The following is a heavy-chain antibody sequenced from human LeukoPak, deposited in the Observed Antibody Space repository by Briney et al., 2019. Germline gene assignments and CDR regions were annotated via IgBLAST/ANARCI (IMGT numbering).Heavy chain of an antibody. CDR1: GFSISDYY. Sequence: PGGSLRLSCAASGFSISDYYMNWIRQAPGKGLEWVSYISSTSGTKYYADSVKGRFTISRDNAKMSVYLQMSSLRAEDTAVYYCETSGISGTRLSAFDIWGQGTMVTVSS. J-gene: IGHJ3*02. V-gene: IGHV3-11*04. CDR3: ETSGISGTRLSAFDI. CDR2: ISSTSGTK. D-gene: IGHD1-7*01.